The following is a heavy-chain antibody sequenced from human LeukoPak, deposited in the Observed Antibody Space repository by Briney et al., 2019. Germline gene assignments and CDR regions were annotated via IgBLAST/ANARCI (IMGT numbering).Heavy chain of an antibody. Sequence: SETLSLTCTVSGGSISTYYWGWIRQPPGKGLEWIGYIYDSGSTTYNPSLKSRVTISVDTSKNQFSLKLTSVTAADTAVYYCARVPSTVTGGRYYYNYMDVWGKGTTVTVSS. V-gene: IGHV4-59*01. J-gene: IGHJ6*03. CDR2: IYDSGST. D-gene: IGHD4-17*01. CDR1: GGSISTYY. CDR3: ARVPSTVTGGRYYYNYMDV.